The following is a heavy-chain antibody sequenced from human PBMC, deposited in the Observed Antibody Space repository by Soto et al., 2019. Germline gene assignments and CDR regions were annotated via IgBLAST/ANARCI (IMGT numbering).Heavy chain of an antibody. CDR1: GFSSDDYA. D-gene: IGHD2-15*01. V-gene: IGHV3-9*02. CDR2: ISWNSDDI. Sequence: EVQLVESGGGLVQPGRSLRLSCAASGFSSDDYAMHWVRQAPGKGLEWVSGISWNSDDIGYADAVKGRFIISRDNAKKSLYLQMNSLRAEDTALYYCAKDAWGYCSGGSCYSSLVFDYRGQGTVVTVSS. CDR3: AKDAWGYCSGGSCYSSLVFDY. J-gene: IGHJ4*02.